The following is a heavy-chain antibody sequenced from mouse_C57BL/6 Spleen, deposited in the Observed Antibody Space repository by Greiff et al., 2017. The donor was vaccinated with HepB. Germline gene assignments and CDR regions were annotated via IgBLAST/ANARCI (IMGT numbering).Heavy chain of an antibody. J-gene: IGHJ2*01. CDR3: ARNAPYYYGYYFDY. CDR2: IWTGGGT. D-gene: IGHD1-1*01. CDR1: GFSLTSYA. V-gene: IGHV2-9-1*01. Sequence: VKLMESGPGLVAPSQSLSITCTVSGFSLTSYAISWVRQPPGKGLEWLGVIWTGGGTNYNSALKSRLSISKDNSKSQVFLKMNSLQTDDTARYYCARNAPYYYGYYFDYWGQGTTLTVSS.